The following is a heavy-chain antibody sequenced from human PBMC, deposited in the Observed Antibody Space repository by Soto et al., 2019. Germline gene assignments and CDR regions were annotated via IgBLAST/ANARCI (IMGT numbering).Heavy chain of an antibody. J-gene: IGHJ3*01. CDR3: VREVSDWSSHGSFDF. CDR2: TSNNCGSA. D-gene: IGHD2-21*02. Sequence: GGSLRLSCAASGFTFSNSAMKWVRQAAGKERQWFSLTSNNCGSASHAAPVQGRFIITRDNSINTLYLQMNSLRAEDTAIYYCVREVSDWSSHGSFDFWGRGTMVTVSS. V-gene: IGHV3-23*01. CDR1: GFTFSNSA.